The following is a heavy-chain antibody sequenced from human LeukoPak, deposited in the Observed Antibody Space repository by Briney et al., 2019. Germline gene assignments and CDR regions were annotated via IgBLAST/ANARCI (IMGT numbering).Heavy chain of an antibody. J-gene: IGHJ6*03. CDR2: INHSGST. CDR3: ARGKKTYYDFWSGLTYYYYYMDV. CDR1: RFTFSDAW. V-gene: IGHV4-34*01. D-gene: IGHD3-3*01. Sequence: GSLRLACAASRFTFSDAWISWVRQAPGKGLEWIGEINHSGSTNYNPSLKSRATISVDTSKNQFSLKVSSVTAVDTAVYYCARGKKTYYDFWSGLTYYYYYMDVWGKGTTVTVSS.